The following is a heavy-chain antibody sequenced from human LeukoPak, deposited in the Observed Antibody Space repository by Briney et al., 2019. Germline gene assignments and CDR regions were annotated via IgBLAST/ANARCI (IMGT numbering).Heavy chain of an antibody. CDR1: GGSISSGDYY. CDR3: ARGYYDILTGYYNEHYFDY. CDR2: INHSGST. Sequence: SETLSLTCTVSGGSISSGDYYWSWIRQPPGTGLEWIGEINHSGSTNYNPSLKSRVTISVDTSKNQFSLKLSSVTAADTAVYYCARGYYDILTGYYNEHYFDYWGQGTLVTVSS. J-gene: IGHJ4*02. V-gene: IGHV4-39*01. D-gene: IGHD3-9*01.